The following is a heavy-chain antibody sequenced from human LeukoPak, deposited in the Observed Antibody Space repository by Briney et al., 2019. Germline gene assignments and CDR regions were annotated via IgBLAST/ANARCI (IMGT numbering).Heavy chain of an antibody. CDR3: ARGAQQLGNDAFDI. CDR1: GFTFSDYY. Sequence: GGSLRLSCAASGFTFSDYYMSWIRQAPGKGLEWVSYISSGGSTIYYADSVKGRFTISRDNAKNSLYLQMNSLRAEDTAVYYCARGAQQLGNDAFDIWGQGTMVTVSS. CDR2: ISSGGSTI. D-gene: IGHD6-13*01. V-gene: IGHV3-11*01. J-gene: IGHJ3*02.